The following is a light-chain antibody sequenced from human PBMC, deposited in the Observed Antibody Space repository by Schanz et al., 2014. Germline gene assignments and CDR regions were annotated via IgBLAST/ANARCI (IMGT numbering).Light chain of an antibody. CDR1: SSDVGGYNY. CDR3: SSYAGRTAAYV. Sequence: QSALTQPASVSGSPGQSITISCTGTSSDVGGYNYVSWYQQHPGKAPKLMIYDVSNRPSGVSNRFSGSKSGNTASLTISGLQAEDGAYYYCSSYAGRTAAYVFGTGTKVTVL. J-gene: IGLJ1*01. V-gene: IGLV2-14*01. CDR2: DVS.